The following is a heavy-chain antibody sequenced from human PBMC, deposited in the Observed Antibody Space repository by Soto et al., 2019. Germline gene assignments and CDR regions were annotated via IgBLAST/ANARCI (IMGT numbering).Heavy chain of an antibody. CDR1: GFNFSSYA. D-gene: IGHD6-13*01. V-gene: IGHV3-64D*08. CDR2: ISSNGGST. CDR3: VIPAAGTKVGYYYYYYGMDV. J-gene: IGHJ6*02. Sequence: GGSQRLSCSASGFNFSSYAMHWVRKAPGKGLEYVSAISSNGGSTYYADSVKGRFTISRDNSKNTLYLQMSSLRAEDTAVYYCVIPAAGTKVGYYYYYYGMDVWGQGTTVTVSS.